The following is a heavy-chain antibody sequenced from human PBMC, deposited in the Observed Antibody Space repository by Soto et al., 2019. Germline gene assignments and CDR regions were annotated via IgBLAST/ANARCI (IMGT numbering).Heavy chain of an antibody. J-gene: IGHJ4*02. V-gene: IGHV3-33*01. Sequence: QVQLVESGGGVVQPGGSLSLSCAASGFTFSGFGMHWVRQAPGKGLEWVAVIWYDGNDKYYADSVKGRFSVSRDNSKNTLYLKMNTLRAEDTAVYYCARGRGGDYGGNSGYVDYLGEGTLVTVSS. CDR3: ARGRGGDYGGNSGYVDY. CDR2: IWYDGNDK. D-gene: IGHD4-17*01. CDR1: GFTFSGFG.